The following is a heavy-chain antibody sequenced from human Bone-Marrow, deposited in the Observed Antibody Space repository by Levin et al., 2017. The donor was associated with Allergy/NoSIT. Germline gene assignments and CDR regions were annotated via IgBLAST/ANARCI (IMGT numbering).Heavy chain of an antibody. J-gene: IGHJ6*03. CDR3: ARGLGDCSSTSCYLSALYYYYYMDV. CDR1: GGSFSGYY. CDR2: INHSGST. Sequence: SETLSLTCAVYGGSFSGYYWSWIRQPPGKGLEWIGEINHSGSTNYNPSLKSRVTISVDTSKNQFSLKLSSVTAADTAVYYCARGLGDCSSTSCYLSALYYYYYMDVWGKGTTVTVSS. V-gene: IGHV4-34*01. D-gene: IGHD2-2*01.